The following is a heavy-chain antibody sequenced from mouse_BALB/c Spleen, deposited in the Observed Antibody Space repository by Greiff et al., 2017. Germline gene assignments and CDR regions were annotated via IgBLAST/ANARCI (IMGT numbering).Heavy chain of an antibody. CDR2: INPNNGGT. D-gene: IGHD3-3*01. Sequence: VQLQQSGPELVKPGASVKISCKASGYTFTDYNMDWVKQSHGKSLEWIGDINPNNGGTIYNQKFKGKATLTVDKSSSTAYMELRSLTSEDTAVYYCARGTSYFDYWGQGTTLTVSS. J-gene: IGHJ2*01. CDR1: GYTFTDYN. V-gene: IGHV1-18*01. CDR3: ARGTSYFDY.